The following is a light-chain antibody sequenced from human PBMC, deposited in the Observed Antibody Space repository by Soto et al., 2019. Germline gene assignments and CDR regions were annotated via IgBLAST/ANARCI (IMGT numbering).Light chain of an antibody. Sequence: DIQMTQSPSSLSASVGDRVTITCRASQTISSYLNWYQQTPGRAPKLLIYAASSLQGGVPSRFSVSGSGTDFTLTISSLQPEDFATFYCQQTYSTPSTWTFGQGTKVEIK. J-gene: IGKJ1*01. V-gene: IGKV1-39*01. CDR1: QTISSY. CDR3: QQTYSTPSTWT. CDR2: AAS.